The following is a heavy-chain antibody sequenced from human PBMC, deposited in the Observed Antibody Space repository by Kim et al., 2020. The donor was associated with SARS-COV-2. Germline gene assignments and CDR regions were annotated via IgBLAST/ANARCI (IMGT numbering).Heavy chain of an antibody. CDR3: ARQGWGQLWNHFDY. Sequence: ADSVKGRFTISRDNAKNSLYLQMNSLRAEDTAVYYCARQGWGQLWNHFDYWGQGTLVTVSS. V-gene: IGHV3-11*01. J-gene: IGHJ4*02. D-gene: IGHD5-18*01.